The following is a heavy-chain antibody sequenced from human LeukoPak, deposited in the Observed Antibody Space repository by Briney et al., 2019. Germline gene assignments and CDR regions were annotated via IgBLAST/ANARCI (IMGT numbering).Heavy chain of an antibody. CDR3: ARYCSSTSCYHWFDP. CDR2: IIPIFGTA. D-gene: IGHD2-2*01. CDR1: GGTFSSYA. V-gene: IGHV1-69*05. Sequence: SVKVSXKASGGTFSSYAISWVRQAPGQGLEWMGGIIPIFGTANYAQKFQGRVTITTDESTSTAYMELSSLRSEDTAVYYCARYCSSTSCYHWFDPWGQGTLVTVSS. J-gene: IGHJ5*02.